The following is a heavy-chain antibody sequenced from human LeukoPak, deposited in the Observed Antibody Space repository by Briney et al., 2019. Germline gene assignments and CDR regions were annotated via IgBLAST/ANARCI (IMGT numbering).Heavy chain of an antibody. V-gene: IGHV3-66*01. CDR2: FYHGGST. CDR1: GVIVRSNY. D-gene: IGHD4-17*01. Sequence: GGSLRLSCVGSGVIVRSNYMTWVRQAPGKGLEWVSIFYHGGSTYYADSVKGRFTISRDNAKNSLYLQMNSLRAGDTAVYYCARGKYGDYGSDAFDIWGQGTMVTVSS. J-gene: IGHJ3*02. CDR3: ARGKYGDYGSDAFDI.